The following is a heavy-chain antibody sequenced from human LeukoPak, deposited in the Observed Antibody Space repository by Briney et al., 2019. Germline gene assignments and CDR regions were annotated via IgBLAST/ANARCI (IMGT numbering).Heavy chain of an antibody. CDR2: INPNSGGT. CDR1: GYTFTSYG. CDR3: ARVYSGSSYGDDAFDI. J-gene: IGHJ3*02. Sequence: GASVKVSCKASGYTFTSYGISWVRQAPGQGLEWMGWINPNSGGTNYAQKFQGRVTMTRDTSISTAYMELSRLRSDDTAVYYCARVYSGSSYGDDAFDIWGQGTMVTVSS. V-gene: IGHV1-2*02. D-gene: IGHD1-26*01.